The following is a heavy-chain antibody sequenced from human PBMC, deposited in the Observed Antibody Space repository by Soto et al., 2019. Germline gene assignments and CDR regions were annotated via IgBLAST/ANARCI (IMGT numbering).Heavy chain of an antibody. J-gene: IGHJ4*02. Sequence: SETLSLTCAVYGGSFSGYYWSWIRQPPGKGLEWIGEINHSGSTNYNPSLKSRVTISVDTSKNQFSLKLSSVTAADTAVYYCARARLDGSGGSCYKNNFDVWGKGTLVTVSS. CDR3: ARARLDGSGGSCYKNNFDV. CDR2: INHSGST. V-gene: IGHV4-34*01. D-gene: IGHD2-15*01. CDR1: GGSFSGYY.